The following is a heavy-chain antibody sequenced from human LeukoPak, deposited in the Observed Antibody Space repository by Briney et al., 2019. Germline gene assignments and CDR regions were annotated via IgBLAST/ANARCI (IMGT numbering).Heavy chain of an antibody. CDR2: ISYDGSNK. Sequence: GGSLRLSCAASGFTFSSYAMPWVRQAPGKGLEWVAVISYDGSNKYYADSVKGRFTISRDNSKNTLYLQMNSLRAEDTAVYYCARDAGGGYFDYWGQGTLVTVSS. CDR3: ARDAGGGYFDY. CDR1: GFTFSSYA. V-gene: IGHV3-30-3*01. J-gene: IGHJ4*02. D-gene: IGHD3-10*01.